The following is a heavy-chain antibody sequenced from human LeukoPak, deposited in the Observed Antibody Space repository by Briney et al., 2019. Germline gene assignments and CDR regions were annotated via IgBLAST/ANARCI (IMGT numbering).Heavy chain of an antibody. V-gene: IGHV3-33*01. CDR3: ERDTGGQLWSNGDFDY. J-gene: IGHJ4*02. Sequence: TGGSLRLSCAASGFTFSRYGMLGVRHAPDKGLEGVGVIWYDGSNKYYADSVKGRFTISRDNSKNTLYLQMNSLRAEDTAVYYCERDTGGQLWSNGDFDYWGQGTLVTVSS. CDR2: IWYDGSNK. D-gene: IGHD5-18*01. CDR1: GFTFSRYG.